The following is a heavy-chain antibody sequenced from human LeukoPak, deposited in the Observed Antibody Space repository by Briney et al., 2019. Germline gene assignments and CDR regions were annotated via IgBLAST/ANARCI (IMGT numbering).Heavy chain of an antibody. J-gene: IGHJ5*02. V-gene: IGHV1-18*01. CDR1: GYTFTNYG. CDR3: ARIYYDTNWFDP. D-gene: IGHD3-22*01. CDR2: ISAYNGNT. Sequence: ASVKVSCKASGYTFTNYGISWVRQAPGQGLEWMGWISAYNGNTNYAQKLQGRVTMTTDTSTSTAYMELRSLRSDDTAVYYCARIYYDTNWFDPWGQGTLVTVSS.